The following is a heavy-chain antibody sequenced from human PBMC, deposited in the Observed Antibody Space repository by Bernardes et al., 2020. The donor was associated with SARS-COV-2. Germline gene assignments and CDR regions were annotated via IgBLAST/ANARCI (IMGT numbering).Heavy chain of an antibody. Sequence: SVKVSCKASGGTFSSYTISWVRQAPGQGLEWMGRIIPILGIANYAQKFQGRVTITADKSTSTAYMELSSLRSEDTAVYYCARDVASSSSSWYLWWFDPWGQGTLVTVSS. J-gene: IGHJ5*02. CDR3: ARDVASSSSSWYLWWFDP. CDR2: IIPILGIA. D-gene: IGHD6-13*01. V-gene: IGHV1-69*04. CDR1: GGTFSSYT.